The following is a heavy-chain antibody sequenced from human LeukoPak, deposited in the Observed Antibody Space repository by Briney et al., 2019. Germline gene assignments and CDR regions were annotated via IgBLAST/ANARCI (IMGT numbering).Heavy chain of an antibody. J-gene: IGHJ4*02. D-gene: IGHD6-13*01. V-gene: IGHV3-23*01. CDR3: AKGSSPFDY. Sequence: GGSLRLSCAASGFIFSSYAMNWVRQAPGKGLEWVSAISANGGGTYYADSVKGRFTISRDNSKNTLYLQMNSLRAEDTAVYYCAKGSSPFDYWGQGTLVTVSS. CDR1: GFIFSSYA. CDR2: ISANGGGT.